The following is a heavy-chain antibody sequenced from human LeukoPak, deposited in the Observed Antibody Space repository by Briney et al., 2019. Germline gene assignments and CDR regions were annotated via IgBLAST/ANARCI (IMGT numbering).Heavy chain of an antibody. CDR2: INPSGGST. D-gene: IGHD3-3*01. J-gene: IGHJ6*02. V-gene: IGHV1-46*01. Sequence: ASVKVSCKASGYTFTSYYMHWVRQAPGQGLEWMGIINPSGGSTSYAQKFQGRVTMTRDTSTSTVYMELSSLRSEDTAVYYCARSPRGGYYKESYYYGMDVWSQGTTVTVSS. CDR1: GYTFTSYY. CDR3: ARSPRGGYYKESYYYGMDV.